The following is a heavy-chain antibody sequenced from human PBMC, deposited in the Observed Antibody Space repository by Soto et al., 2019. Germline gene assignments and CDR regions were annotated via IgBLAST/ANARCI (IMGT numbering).Heavy chain of an antibody. D-gene: IGHD1-26*01. V-gene: IGHV3-30*03. J-gene: IGHJ4*02. Sequence: VQLVESGGGVVQPGRSLRLSCAASGFTFSSYGIHWVRQAPGKGLEWVAVISDDGSNKYYADSMKGRFTISRDNSKTTLWLQMNSLRPEDTAVFYCAATYSGSYYAADYWGQGTLVTVSS. CDR1: GFTFSSYG. CDR2: ISDDGSNK. CDR3: AATYSGSYYAADY.